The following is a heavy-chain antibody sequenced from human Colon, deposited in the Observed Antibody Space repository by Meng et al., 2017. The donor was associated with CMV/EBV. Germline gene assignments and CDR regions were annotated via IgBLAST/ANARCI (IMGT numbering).Heavy chain of an antibody. CDR1: GFSVSNNY. D-gene: IGHD3-10*02. V-gene: IGHV3-66*02. Sequence: GGSLGLSCAASGFSVSNNYMTWVRQAPGKGLDWVAVIYRGGSTSYADSVKGRFTISRDNSKNTLYLHMNSLRAEDTAVYYCVTDVPVDGRWDWGQGTLVTVSS. CDR2: IYRGGST. J-gene: IGHJ4*02. CDR3: VTDVPVDGRWD.